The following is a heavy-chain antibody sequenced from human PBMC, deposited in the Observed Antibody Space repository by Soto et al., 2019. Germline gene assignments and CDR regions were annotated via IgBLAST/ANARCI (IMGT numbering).Heavy chain of an antibody. Sequence: SETLSLTCTVSGGSISSGGYYWSWIRQHPGKGLEWIGYIYYSGSTYYNPSLKSRVTISVDTSKNQFSLKLSSVTAADTAVYYCARERVKRVTGLGYYGMDVWGQGTTVTVSS. CDR1: GGSISSGGYY. CDR2: IYYSGST. V-gene: IGHV4-31*03. J-gene: IGHJ6*02. D-gene: IGHD3-10*01. CDR3: ARERVKRVTGLGYYGMDV.